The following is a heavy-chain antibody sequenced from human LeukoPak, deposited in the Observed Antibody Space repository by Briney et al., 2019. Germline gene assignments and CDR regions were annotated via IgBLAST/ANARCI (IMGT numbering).Heavy chain of an antibody. J-gene: IGHJ4*02. CDR1: GASISRHY. CDR2: VNHYGTT. CDR3: ARGSTRADDY. V-gene: IGHV4-59*11. Sequence: SETLSLTCTVSGASISRHYWSWIRQPPGKGLEWMCYVNHYGTTNYNPSLKSRVDISIDTSRNQLSLKLSSMTAADTAVFYCARGSTRADDYWGQGILVTVSS. D-gene: IGHD2/OR15-2a*01.